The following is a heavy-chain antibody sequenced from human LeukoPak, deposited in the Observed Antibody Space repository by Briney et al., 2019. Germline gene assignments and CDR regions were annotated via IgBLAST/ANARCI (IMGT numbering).Heavy chain of an antibody. CDR3: ARDYCGGDCFPDY. CDR1: GYTFTGYY. CDR2: INPNSGDT. J-gene: IGHJ4*02. D-gene: IGHD2-21*02. Sequence: ASVKVSCKTSGYTFTGYYVHWVRQAPGQGLEWMGRINPNSGDTNYAQKFQGRVTMTRDTSISTAYMELSRLRSNDTAVYYCARDYCGGDCFPDYWGQGTLVTVSS. V-gene: IGHV1-2*06.